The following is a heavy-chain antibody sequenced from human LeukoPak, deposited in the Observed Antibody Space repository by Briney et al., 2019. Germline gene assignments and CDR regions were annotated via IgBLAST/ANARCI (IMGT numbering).Heavy chain of an antibody. J-gene: IGHJ2*01. Sequence: SETLSLTCAVYGGSFSSYYWSWIRQPPGKGLEWIGYISYSGSTKYNPSLKSRVTISGDTSRNEFSLKLTSVTAADTAVYYCARRISTYWYFDLWGRGTLVTVSS. CDR3: ARRISTYWYFDL. V-gene: IGHV4-59*08. D-gene: IGHD2/OR15-2a*01. CDR1: GGSFSSYY. CDR2: ISYSGST.